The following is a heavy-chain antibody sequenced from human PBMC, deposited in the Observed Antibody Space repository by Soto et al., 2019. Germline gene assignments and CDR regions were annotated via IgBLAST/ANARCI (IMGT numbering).Heavy chain of an antibody. Sequence: SETLSLTCTVSGGSISSSSYYWGWIRQPPGMGLEWIGSIYYSGSTYYNPSLKSRVTISVDTSKNQFSLKLSSVTAADTAVYYCARRRYEGYYGMDVWGQGTTVTVSS. D-gene: IGHD1-1*01. J-gene: IGHJ6*02. CDR2: IYYSGST. CDR1: GGSISSSSYY. V-gene: IGHV4-39*01. CDR3: ARRRYEGYYGMDV.